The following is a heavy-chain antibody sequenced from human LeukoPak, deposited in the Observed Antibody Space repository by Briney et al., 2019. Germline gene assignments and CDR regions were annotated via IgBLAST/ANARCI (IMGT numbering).Heavy chain of an antibody. D-gene: IGHD2-8*02. J-gene: IGHJ4*02. CDR1: GFTFTDYN. V-gene: IGHV3-21*06. CDR2: ISSNDVYI. CDR3: ARSASGPLDY. Sequence: PGGSLRLSCAASGFTFTDYNLNWVRQAPGKVLEWVSSISSNDVYIYYADSVQGRFTVSRDNARNSLYLQMNSLRVDDTAVYYCARSASGPLDYWGQGTLVTVSS.